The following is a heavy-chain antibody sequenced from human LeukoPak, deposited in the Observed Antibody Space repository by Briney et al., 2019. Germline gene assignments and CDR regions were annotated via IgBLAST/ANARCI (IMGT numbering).Heavy chain of an antibody. CDR2: ISSDGSNK. V-gene: IGHV3-30-3*01. D-gene: IGHD3-10*01. CDR1: GFTFSSYT. Sequence: GRSLRLSCAASGFTFSSYTLYWVRQAPGKGLEWVAVISSDGSNKYYADSVKSRFSISRDNSKNTLYLQVNSLRAEDTAVYYCARARGFYYNTMDVWGQGTTVTVSS. CDR3: ARARGFYYNTMDV. J-gene: IGHJ6*02.